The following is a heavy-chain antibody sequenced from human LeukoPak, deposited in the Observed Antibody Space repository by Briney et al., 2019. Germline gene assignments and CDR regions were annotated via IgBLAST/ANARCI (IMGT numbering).Heavy chain of an antibody. D-gene: IGHD3-16*02. CDR3: ATANTYYDYVWGSARYIY. CDR2: IKSRNDGGTT. Sequence: PGGSLRPSCAGSGFTFSTAWLTWVRQTPGKRLEWVGHIKSRNDGGTTDYAAPVTGRFTISRDDSKNTVYLQMNSLKTEDTAVYYCATANTYYDYVWGSARYIYWGQGTLVTVSS. J-gene: IGHJ4*02. CDR1: GFTFSTAW. V-gene: IGHV3-15*01.